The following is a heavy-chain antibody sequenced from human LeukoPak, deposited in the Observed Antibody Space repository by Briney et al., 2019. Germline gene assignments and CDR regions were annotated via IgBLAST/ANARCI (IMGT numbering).Heavy chain of an antibody. V-gene: IGHV4-59*01. J-gene: IGHJ2*01. CDR2: IYYSGST. D-gene: IGHD6-19*01. Sequence: PSETLSLTCTVSGGSISSYYWSWIRQPPGKGLEWIGYIYYSGSTNYNPSLKSRVTISVDTSKNQFSLQLSSVTAADTAVYYCARVYSSGWYADWYFDLWGRGTLVTVSS. CDR3: ARVYSSGWYADWYFDL. CDR1: GGSISSYY.